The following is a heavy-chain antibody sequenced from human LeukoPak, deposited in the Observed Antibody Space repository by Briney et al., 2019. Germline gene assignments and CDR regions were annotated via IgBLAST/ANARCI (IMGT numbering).Heavy chain of an antibody. D-gene: IGHD6-19*01. CDR2: ITGNGGST. CDR3: ARIWQWLALDY. Sequence: GGSLRLSCAASGFTFSTYAMHWVRQAPGKGLEYVSAITGNGGSTYYADSVKGRFTISRDNSKNTLCLQMGSLRTEDMAVYYCARIWQWLALDYWGQGTLVTVSS. CDR1: GFTFSTYA. J-gene: IGHJ4*02. V-gene: IGHV3-64*02.